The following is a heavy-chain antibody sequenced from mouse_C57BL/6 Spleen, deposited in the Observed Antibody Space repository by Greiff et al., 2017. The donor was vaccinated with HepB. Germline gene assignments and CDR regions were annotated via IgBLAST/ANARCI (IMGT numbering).Heavy chain of an antibody. CDR1: GYAFSSSW. CDR3: ARGLGYFDD. V-gene: IGHV1-82*01. J-gene: IGHJ2*01. D-gene: IGHD3-3*01. CDR2: IYPGDGDT. Sequence: VQLQQSGPELVKPGASVKISCKASGYAFSSSWMNWVKQRPGKGLEWIGRIYPGDGDTNYNGKFKGKATLTADKSSSTAYMQLSSLTSEDSAVYFCARGLGYFDDWGQGTTLTVSS.